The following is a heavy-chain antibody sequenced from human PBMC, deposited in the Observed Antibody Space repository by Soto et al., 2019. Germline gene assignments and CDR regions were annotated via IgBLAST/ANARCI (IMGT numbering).Heavy chain of an antibody. CDR1: GYTFTGYY. CDR3: AREGLHYDSSGYYLTPGSLDY. V-gene: IGHV1-2*02. J-gene: IGHJ4*02. CDR2: INPNSGGT. D-gene: IGHD3-22*01. Sequence: ASVKVSCKASGYTFTGYYMHWVRQAPGQGLEWMGWINPNSGGTNYAQKFQGRVTMTRDTSISTAYMELSRLRSDDTAVYYCAREGLHYDSSGYYLTPGSLDYWGQGTLVTVSS.